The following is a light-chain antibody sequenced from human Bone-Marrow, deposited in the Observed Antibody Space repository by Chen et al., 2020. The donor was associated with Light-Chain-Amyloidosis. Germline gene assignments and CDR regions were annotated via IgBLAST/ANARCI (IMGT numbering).Light chain of an antibody. CDR3: QYYQGSCQGG. Sequence: NFILTQPHSVSESPGKTVIISCTRSSRSIATNYVQWYQQRPGSSPTTVIYEDDQRPSGVPDRFSGSSDRSSNSASRTISGLKTEDEAYYYCQYYQGSCQGGLGGGTKLTVL. J-gene: IGLJ3*02. CDR1: SRSIATNY. CDR2: EDD. V-gene: IGLV6-57*01.